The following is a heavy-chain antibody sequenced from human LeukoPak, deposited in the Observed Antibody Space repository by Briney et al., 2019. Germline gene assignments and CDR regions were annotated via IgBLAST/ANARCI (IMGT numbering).Heavy chain of an antibody. CDR2: IRSKAYGGTT. V-gene: IGHV3-49*04. D-gene: IGHD4-17*01. J-gene: IGHJ5*02. CDR3: TRDNGDYYFPNWFDP. Sequence: PGGSLRLSCTASGFTFGDYAMSWVRQAPGKGLEWVGFIRSKAYGGTTEYAASVKGRFTISRDDSKSIAYLQMNSLKTEDTAVYYCTRDNGDYYFPNWFDPWGQGTLATVSS. CDR1: GFTFGDYA.